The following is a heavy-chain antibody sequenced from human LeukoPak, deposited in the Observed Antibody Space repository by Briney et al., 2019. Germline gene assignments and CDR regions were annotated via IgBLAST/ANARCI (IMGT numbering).Heavy chain of an antibody. CDR2: IYHSGST. Sequence: SETLSLTCTVSGGSISSGPYYWGWIRQPPGKGLEWIGSIYHSGSTYYNPSLKSRVTISVDTSKNQFSLKLSSVTAADTAVYYCARVSSGLGIAFDIWGQGTMVTVSS. CDR3: ARVSSGLGIAFDI. D-gene: IGHD6-19*01. CDR1: GGSISSGPYY. J-gene: IGHJ3*02. V-gene: IGHV4-39*07.